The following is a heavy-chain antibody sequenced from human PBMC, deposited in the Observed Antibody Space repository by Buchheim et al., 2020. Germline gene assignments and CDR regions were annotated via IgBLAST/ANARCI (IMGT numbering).Heavy chain of an antibody. J-gene: IGHJ5*02. CDR1: GYTFTNYH. CDR2: INTRGDIT. CDR3: ARDVSYGWFDP. V-gene: IGHV1-46*01. D-gene: IGHD4-17*01. Sequence: QVQLVQSGAEVKKAGASVKISCKASGYTFTNYHMHWVRQAPGQGLEWMGIINTRGDITTCEQKFQGRVTMTRDTSTSTDYMEVSSLTSEDTAIYYCARDVSYGWFDPWGQGT.